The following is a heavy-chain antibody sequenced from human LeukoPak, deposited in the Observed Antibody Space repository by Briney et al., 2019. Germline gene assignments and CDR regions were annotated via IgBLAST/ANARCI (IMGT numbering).Heavy chain of an antibody. CDR1: GYTXTGYY. V-gene: IGHV1-2*02. CDR2: INPKSGGA. CDR3: AREDFRSSGNCFDP. D-gene: IGHD6-13*01. Sequence: ASVKVSCKASGYTXTGYYIHWVRQAPGQGLEWMGWINPKSGGANYAQKFQGRVTMTRDTSISTAYMELSRLRSVDTAVYYCAREDFRSSGNCFDPWGQGTLVTVSS. J-gene: IGHJ5*02.